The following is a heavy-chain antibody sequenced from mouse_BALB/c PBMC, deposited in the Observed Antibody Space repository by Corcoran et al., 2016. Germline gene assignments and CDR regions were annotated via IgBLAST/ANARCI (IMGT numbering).Heavy chain of an antibody. Sequence: EVQLQQSGAELVKPGASVKLSCTASGFNIKDTYMHWVKQRPEQGLEWIGRIDPANGSTKSDPKFQGKATMTADTSSNTVYLQLSSRTSEATAVYYCGRSREGNYVVYWGQGTTLTVSS. CDR1: GFNIKDTY. D-gene: IGHD2-1*01. CDR3: GRSREGNYVVY. J-gene: IGHJ2*01. CDR2: IDPANGST. V-gene: IGHV14-3*02.